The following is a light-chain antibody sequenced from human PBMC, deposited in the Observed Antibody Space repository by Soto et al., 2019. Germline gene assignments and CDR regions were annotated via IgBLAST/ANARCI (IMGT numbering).Light chain of an antibody. V-gene: IGKV1-5*01. CDR1: QSVTSR. CDR3: QQYNSYSLT. Sequence: DIPMTQSPSTLSASVGDRVTITCRASQSVTSRLAWYQQKPGKAPKLLIYGASNLESGVPSRFSGSGSGTEFTLTISGLQPDDFATYYCQQYNSYSLTFGGGTTVEIK. CDR2: GAS. J-gene: IGKJ4*01.